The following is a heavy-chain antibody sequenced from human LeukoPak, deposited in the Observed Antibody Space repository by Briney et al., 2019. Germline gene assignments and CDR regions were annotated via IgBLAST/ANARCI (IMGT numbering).Heavy chain of an antibody. J-gene: IGHJ3*02. Sequence: ASVKASCKASGYTFTAYYIHWVRQAPGQGLEWVGRINSNSAGTNYAQKFRGRVTMTRDTSISTVSMELSSLRSDDTAVYYCAVQTIVANTKGDAFDIWGQGTMVIVSS. D-gene: IGHD5-12*01. CDR1: GYTFTAYY. CDR2: INSNSAGT. CDR3: AVQTIVANTKGDAFDI. V-gene: IGHV1-2*06.